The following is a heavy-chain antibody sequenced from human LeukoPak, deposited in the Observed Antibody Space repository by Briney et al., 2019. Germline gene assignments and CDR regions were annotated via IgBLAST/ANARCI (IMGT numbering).Heavy chain of an antibody. CDR2: IIPIFGTA. J-gene: IGHJ4*02. Sequence: SVKVSCKASGGTFSSYAISWVRQAPGQGLEWMGRIIPIFGTANYAQKFQGRVTITTDESTSTAYMELSSLRSEDTAVSYCARAERYSSGWYPHYRGQGTLVTVSS. CDR3: ARAERYSSGWYPHY. D-gene: IGHD6-19*01. V-gene: IGHV1-69*05. CDR1: GGTFSSYA.